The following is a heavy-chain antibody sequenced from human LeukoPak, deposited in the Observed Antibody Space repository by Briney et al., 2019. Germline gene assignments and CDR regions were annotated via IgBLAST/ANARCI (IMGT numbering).Heavy chain of an antibody. Sequence: SETLSLTCTVSGGSISSSLYRWGWIRQSPWNNLEWLGRIYYTRTTHYNPSLKTRVTISVDTSKNQFSLKLNSVTAADTAVYYCARTTEEYYGSGKFRKYYSYYYYMDVWGKGTTVTVSS. J-gene: IGHJ6*03. V-gene: IGHV4-39*07. D-gene: IGHD3-10*01. CDR1: GGSISSSLYR. CDR2: IYYTRTT. CDR3: ARTTEEYYGSGKFRKYYSYYYYMDV.